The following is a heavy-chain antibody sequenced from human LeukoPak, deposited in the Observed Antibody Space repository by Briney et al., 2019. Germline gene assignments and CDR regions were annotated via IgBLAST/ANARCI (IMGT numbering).Heavy chain of an antibody. J-gene: IGHJ4*02. CDR3: ARDFWKYSSGWSVDY. Sequence: PSETLSLTCAVSGYPISSGYSWGWIRQPPGKGLEWIGSIYPSGSTYYNPSLKSRVTISIDTSNNHFSLKLSSVTAADTAVYYCARDFWKYSSGWSVDYWGQGILVTVSS. D-gene: IGHD6-19*01. CDR2: IYPSGST. CDR1: GYPISSGYS. V-gene: IGHV4-38-2*02.